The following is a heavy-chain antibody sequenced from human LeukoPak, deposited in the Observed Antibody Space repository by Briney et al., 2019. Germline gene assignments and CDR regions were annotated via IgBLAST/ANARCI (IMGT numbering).Heavy chain of an antibody. J-gene: IGHJ4*02. CDR2: IYYTGDT. CDR3: ARGGIAVPEY. V-gene: IGHV4-59*01. Sequence: SETLSLTCTVPGGSLTPFYRNWIRQPPGKGLEWIGYIYYTGDTSCNPSLKSRVTISVDTSNNQFSLKLSSVTAADTAAYYCARGGIAVPEYWGQGILVTVSS. CDR1: GGSLTPFY. D-gene: IGHD6-19*01.